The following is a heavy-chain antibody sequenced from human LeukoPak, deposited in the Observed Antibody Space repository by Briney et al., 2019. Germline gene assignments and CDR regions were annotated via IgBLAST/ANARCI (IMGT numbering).Heavy chain of an antibody. CDR2: ISYDGSNK. J-gene: IGHJ4*02. Sequence: PGRSLRLSCAASGFTFSSYGMHWVRQAPGKGLEWVAVISYDGSNKYYADSVKGRFTISRDNSKNTLYLQMNSLRAEDTAVYYCAKDRGYCSGGSCRRIDYWGQGTLVTVSS. CDR1: GFTFSSYG. V-gene: IGHV3-30*18. CDR3: AKDRGYCSGGSCRRIDY. D-gene: IGHD2-15*01.